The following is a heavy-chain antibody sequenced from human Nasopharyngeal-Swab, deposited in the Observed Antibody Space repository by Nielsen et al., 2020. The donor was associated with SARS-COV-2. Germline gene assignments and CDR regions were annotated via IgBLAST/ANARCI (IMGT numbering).Heavy chain of an antibody. CDR3: ARVERTYYMDA. D-gene: IGHD3/OR15-3a*01. J-gene: IGHJ6*03. V-gene: IGHV4-34*01. CDR2: INHSGST. Sequence: RQAPGKGLEWIGEINHSGSTNYNPSLKSRVTISVDTSKNQFSLKLSSVTAADTAVYYCARVERTYYMDAWGKGATVTVSS.